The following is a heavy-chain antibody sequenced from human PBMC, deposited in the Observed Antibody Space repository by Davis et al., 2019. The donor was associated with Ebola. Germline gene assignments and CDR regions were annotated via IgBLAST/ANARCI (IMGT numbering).Heavy chain of an antibody. Sequence: HTGGSLRLSCAASGFTFSNAWMNWVRQAPGKGLVWVSRINSDGSSTSYADSVKGRFTISRDNAKNTLYLQMNSLRAEDTAVYYCARDLWGGYYYYGMDVWGQGTTVTVSS. J-gene: IGHJ6*02. CDR2: INSDGSST. CDR3: ARDLWGGYYYYGMDV. V-gene: IGHV3-74*01. D-gene: IGHD3-16*01. CDR1: GFTFSNAW.